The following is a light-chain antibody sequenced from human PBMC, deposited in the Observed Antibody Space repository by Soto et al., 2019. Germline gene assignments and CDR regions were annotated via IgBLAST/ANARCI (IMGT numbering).Light chain of an antibody. Sequence: QSVLAQPASVSGSPGQSITISCTGTSSDVGAYNSVSWYQQHPHRAPQVIIYKGTQRPSGVSNRFSGSTSGNAASLTISALQADDEAAYFCCSSAPESTYVFGPGTKVTVL. CDR2: KGT. CDR1: SSDVGAYNS. V-gene: IGLV2-23*01. J-gene: IGLJ1*01. CDR3: CSSAPESTYV.